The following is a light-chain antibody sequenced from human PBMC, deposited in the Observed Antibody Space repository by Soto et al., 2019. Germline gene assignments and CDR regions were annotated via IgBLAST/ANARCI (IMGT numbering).Light chain of an antibody. CDR3: QQYNSWLWT. V-gene: IGKV3-15*01. CDR1: QSVSSK. CDR2: GAS. J-gene: IGKJ1*01. Sequence: EIVMTHSPATLSVSPGEVATLSFRASQSVSSKLAWYQQEPGQAPRLLIYGASTRATGIPARFSGSGSGTEFTLIISSLQSEDSAVYYCQQYNSWLWTFGQGTKVDIK.